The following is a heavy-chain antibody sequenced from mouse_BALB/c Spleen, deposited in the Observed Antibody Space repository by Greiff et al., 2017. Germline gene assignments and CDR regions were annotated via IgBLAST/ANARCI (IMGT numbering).Heavy chain of an antibody. J-gene: IGHJ3*01. D-gene: IGHD1-2*01. V-gene: IGHV1S81*02. CDR3: TRSGSTATSWAD. CDR2: INPSNGGT. Sequence: QVQLQQSGAELVKPGASVKLSCKASGYTFTSYYMYWVKQRPGQGLEWIGEINPSNGGTNFNEKFKSKATLTVDKSSSTAYMQLSSLTSEDSAVYYCTRSGSTATSWADWGQGTLVTVSA. CDR1: GYTFTSYY.